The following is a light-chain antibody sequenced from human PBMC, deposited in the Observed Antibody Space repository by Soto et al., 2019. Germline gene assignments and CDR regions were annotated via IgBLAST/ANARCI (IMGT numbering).Light chain of an antibody. CDR1: KLGNKY. Sequence: LTQPPSVSVSPGQTASITCSGDKLGNKYACWYQQKPGQSPVLVIYQDDKRPSGIPERFSGSNSGNTATLTISGTQAMDEADYYCQAWDSSTAVVFGGGTKLTVL. J-gene: IGLJ2*01. CDR2: QDD. CDR3: QAWDSSTAVV. V-gene: IGLV3-1*01.